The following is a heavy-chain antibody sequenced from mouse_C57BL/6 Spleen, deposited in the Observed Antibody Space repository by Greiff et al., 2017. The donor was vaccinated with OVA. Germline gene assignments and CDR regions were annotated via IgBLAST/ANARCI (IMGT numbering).Heavy chain of an antibody. V-gene: IGHV1-76*01. J-gene: IGHJ4*01. CDR3: ARWENGAMDY. D-gene: IGHD4-1*01. Sequence: VQVVESGAELVRPGASVKLSCKASGYTFTDYYINWVKQRPGQGLEWIARIYPGSGNTYYNEKFKGKATLTAEKSSSTAYMQLSSLTSEDSAVYFCARWENGAMDYWGQGTSVTVSS. CDR2: IYPGSGNT. CDR1: GYTFTDYY.